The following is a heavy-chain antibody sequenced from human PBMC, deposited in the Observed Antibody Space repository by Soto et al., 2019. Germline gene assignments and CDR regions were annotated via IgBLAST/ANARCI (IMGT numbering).Heavy chain of an antibody. V-gene: IGHV4-31*03. Sequence: PSLTLRLTCTLSPSCISSGGYYWSSIRQHTGQPLEWIGSIYYRGSTYYTPSLKSRVTISVDTSKNQCSLKLSSVTAADTAVYYCARAPSTAARPNYCYYYGMYVWGQESTVTVSS. CDR3: ARAPSTAARPNYCYYYGMYV. CDR1: PSCISSGGYY. J-gene: IGHJ6*02. D-gene: IGHD6-6*01. CDR2: IYYRGST.